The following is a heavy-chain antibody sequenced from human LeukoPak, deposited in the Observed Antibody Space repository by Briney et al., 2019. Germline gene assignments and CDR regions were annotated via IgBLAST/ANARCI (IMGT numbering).Heavy chain of an antibody. CDR1: GSSVSSYY. Sequence: SETLSLTCTVSGSSVSSYYWSWIRQPPGKGLEWIGYIYTSGSTNYNPSLKSRVTISVDTPKNQFSLKLSSVTAADTAVYYSARRDVWFGELEDVWGKGTTGTVSS. CDR2: IYTSGST. CDR3: ARRDVWFGELEDV. V-gene: IGHV4-4*09. D-gene: IGHD3-10*01. J-gene: IGHJ6*04.